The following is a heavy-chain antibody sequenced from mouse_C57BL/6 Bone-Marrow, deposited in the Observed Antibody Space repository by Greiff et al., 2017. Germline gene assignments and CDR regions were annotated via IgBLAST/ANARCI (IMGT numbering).Heavy chain of an antibody. CDR2: IYIGNGYT. CDR3: SRSEITTVVRDAMDY. J-gene: IGHJ4*01. CDR1: GYTFTSYG. Sequence: VQLQQSGAELVRPGSSVKMSCTTSGYTFTSYGINWVKQRPGQGLEWIGYIYIGNGYTEYNEKFKGKATLTSDTSSSTAYMQLSSLTSEDSAIYFWSRSEITTVVRDAMDYWGQGTSVTVSS. D-gene: IGHD1-1*01. V-gene: IGHV1-58*01.